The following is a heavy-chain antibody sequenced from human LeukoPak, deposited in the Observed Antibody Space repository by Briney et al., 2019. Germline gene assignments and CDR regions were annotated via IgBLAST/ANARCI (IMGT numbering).Heavy chain of an antibody. CDR3: ARHQRQQLVLDY. J-gene: IGHJ4*02. CDR2: IYTSGST. V-gene: IGHV4-4*09. Sequence: SETLSLTCTVSGGSISSYYWSWIRQPPGKGLEWIGYIYTSGSTNYNPTLKSRVSISVDTSKNQFSLKLSSVTAADTAVYYCARHQRQQLVLDYWGQGTLVTVSS. CDR1: GGSISSYY. D-gene: IGHD6-13*01.